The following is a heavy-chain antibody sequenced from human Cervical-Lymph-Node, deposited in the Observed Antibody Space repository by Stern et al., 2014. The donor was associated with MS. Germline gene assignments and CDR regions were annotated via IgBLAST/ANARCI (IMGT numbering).Heavy chain of an antibody. Sequence: QVQLVESGPGLVKPSETLSLTCTVSGGSIRSYYWSWIRQPPGKGLAWIGYIYYSGSTNYNPSLKSRVTISVDTSKNQFSLKLSSVTAADTAVYYCAGRYSSGWTRIDYWGQGTLVTVSS. CDR3: AGRYSSGWTRIDY. J-gene: IGHJ4*02. V-gene: IGHV4-59*01. D-gene: IGHD6-19*01. CDR2: IYYSGST. CDR1: GGSIRSYY.